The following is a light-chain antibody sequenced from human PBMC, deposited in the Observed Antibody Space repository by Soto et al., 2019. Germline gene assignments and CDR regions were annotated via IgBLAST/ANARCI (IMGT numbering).Light chain of an antibody. J-gene: IGKJ1*01. CDR1: QSLTNSN. Sequence: EIVFTQSPGTLSLSPGERATLSCRASQSLTNSNLAWYQQRPGQAPRLLIYGASSRATGVPDRFSGSGSGTDFTLTISRLEPEDFAVYYCQRYGTSPQTFGRGTKVDIK. CDR2: GAS. CDR3: QRYGTSPQT. V-gene: IGKV3-20*01.